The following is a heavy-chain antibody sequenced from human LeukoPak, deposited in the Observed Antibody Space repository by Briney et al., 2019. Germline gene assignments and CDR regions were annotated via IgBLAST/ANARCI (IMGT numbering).Heavy chain of an antibody. V-gene: IGHV3-21*01. CDR2: ISSSSSYI. J-gene: IGHJ4*02. D-gene: IGHD5-18*01. CDR3: ARADWDTAMIDY. CDR1: GFTFSSYS. Sequence: GGSLRLSCAASGFTFSSYSMNWVRQAPGKGLEWVSSISSSSSYIYYADSVKGRFTISRGNAKNSLYLQMNSLRAEDTAVYYCARADWDTAMIDYWGQGTLVTVSS.